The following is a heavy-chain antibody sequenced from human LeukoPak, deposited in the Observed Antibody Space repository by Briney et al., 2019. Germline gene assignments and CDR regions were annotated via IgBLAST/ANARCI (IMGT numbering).Heavy chain of an antibody. V-gene: IGHV3-30*02. Sequence: PGGSLRLSCAASGFTFSSHGMHWVRQAPGKGLEWVAFIRYDGSNKYYADSVKGRFTISRDNSKNTLYLQMNSLRAEDTAVYYCAKDQRKGYYYGSGSAKLPDYWGQGTLVTVSS. CDR2: IRYDGSNK. D-gene: IGHD3-10*01. J-gene: IGHJ4*02. CDR3: AKDQRKGYYYGSGSAKLPDY. CDR1: GFTFSSHG.